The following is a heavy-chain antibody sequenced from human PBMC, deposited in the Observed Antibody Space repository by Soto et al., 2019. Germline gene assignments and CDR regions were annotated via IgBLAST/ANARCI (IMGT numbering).Heavy chain of an antibody. D-gene: IGHD3-3*02. CDR2: IIPICPTP. J-gene: IGHJ6*02. V-gene: IGHV1-69*12. Sequence: QVQLVQSGAEVKKPGSSVTVSCKASGVTFGNSAISWVRQAPGQGLEWMGGIIPICPTPDYAPKFQGRVTITADESTSTAYMELTSLRSEDTAVYYCARDKDRQQLGGNSYYGIDVWGQGTTVTVSS. CDR1: GVTFGNSA. CDR3: ARDKDRQQLGGNSYYGIDV.